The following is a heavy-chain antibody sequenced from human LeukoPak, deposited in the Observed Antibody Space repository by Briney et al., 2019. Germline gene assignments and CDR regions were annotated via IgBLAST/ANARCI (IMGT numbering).Heavy chain of an antibody. J-gene: IGHJ4*02. CDR1: GFTVSSNY. CDR3: ARAGAAAGTFDY. V-gene: IGHV3-53*01. CDR2: IYSGGST. Sequence: GGSLRLSCAASGFTVSSNYMSWVRQAPGKGLEWVSVIYSGGSTYYAGSVKGRLTISRDNSKNTLYLQMISLRAEDTAVYYCARAGAAAGTFDYWGQGTLVSVSS. D-gene: IGHD6-13*01.